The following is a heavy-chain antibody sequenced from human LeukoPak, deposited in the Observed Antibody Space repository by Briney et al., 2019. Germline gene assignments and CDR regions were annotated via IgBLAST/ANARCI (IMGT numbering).Heavy chain of an antibody. CDR1: GGSISSYY. Sequence: PSETLSLTCTVSGGSISSYYWGWIRQPPGKGLEWIGSIYYSGSTYYNPSLKSRVTISVDTSKNQFSLKLSSVTAADTAVYYCARLLAAAGKGDYFDYWGQGTLVTVSS. D-gene: IGHD6-13*01. J-gene: IGHJ4*02. CDR3: ARLLAAAGKGDYFDY. CDR2: IYYSGST. V-gene: IGHV4-39*01.